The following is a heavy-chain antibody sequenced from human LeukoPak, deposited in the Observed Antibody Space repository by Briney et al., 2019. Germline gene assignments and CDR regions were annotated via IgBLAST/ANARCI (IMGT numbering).Heavy chain of an antibody. CDR3: AKAPGYCGGDCYTPFDY. J-gene: IGHJ4*02. Sequence: PGGSLRLSCAASGFTFSSYAMSWVRRAPGKGLEWVSAISGSGGSTYYADSVKGRFTISRDNSKNTLYLQMNCLRAEDTAVYYCAKAPGYCGGDCYTPFDYWGQGTLVTVSS. CDR1: GFTFSSYA. CDR2: ISGSGGST. V-gene: IGHV3-23*01. D-gene: IGHD2-21*02.